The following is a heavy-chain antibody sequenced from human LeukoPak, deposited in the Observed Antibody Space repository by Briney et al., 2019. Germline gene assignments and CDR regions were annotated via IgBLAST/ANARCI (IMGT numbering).Heavy chain of an antibody. D-gene: IGHD3-10*01. J-gene: IGHJ3*02. CDR3: ARAGPNYYGSGSYFRGDAFDI. V-gene: IGHV3-21*04. CDR1: GFTFSSYS. CDR2: ISSSSSYI. Sequence: PGGSLRLSCAASGFTFSSYSMNWVRQAPGKGLEWGSSISSSSSYIYYADSVKGRFTISRDNAKNSLYLQMKSLRAENTAVYYCARAGPNYYGSGSYFRGDAFDIWGQGTMVTVSS.